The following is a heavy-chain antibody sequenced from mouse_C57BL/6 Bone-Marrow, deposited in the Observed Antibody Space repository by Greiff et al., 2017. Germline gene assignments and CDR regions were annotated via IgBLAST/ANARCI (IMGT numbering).Heavy chain of an antibody. Sequence: QVQLQQPGAELVRPGTSVKLSCKASGYTFTSYWMHWVKQRPGQGLEWFGVIDPSDSYTNYNQKFKGKATLTVDTSSSTAYMQLSSLTSEDSAVYYCARSITTVVAPFAYWGQGTLVTVSA. D-gene: IGHD1-1*01. CDR3: ARSITTVVAPFAY. CDR1: GYTFTSYW. V-gene: IGHV1-59*01. J-gene: IGHJ3*01. CDR2: IDPSDSYT.